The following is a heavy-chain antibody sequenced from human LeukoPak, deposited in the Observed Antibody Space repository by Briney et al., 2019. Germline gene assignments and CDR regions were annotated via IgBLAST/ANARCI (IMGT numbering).Heavy chain of an antibody. Sequence: SVKVSCKASGGTFSSYAISWVRQAPGQGLEWMGRIIPILGIANYAQKFQGRVTITADKSTSTAYMELSSLRSEDTAVYYCARVRAIFGVVIAFDYWGQGTLVTVSS. CDR3: ARVRAIFGVVIAFDY. CDR1: GGTFSSYA. J-gene: IGHJ4*02. V-gene: IGHV1-69*04. D-gene: IGHD3-3*01. CDR2: IIPILGIA.